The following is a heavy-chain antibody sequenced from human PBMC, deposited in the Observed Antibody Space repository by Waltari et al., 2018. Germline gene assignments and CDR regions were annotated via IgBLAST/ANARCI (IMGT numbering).Heavy chain of an antibody. Sequence: QLQLQESGTGLVKPSETLSLTCTVSGGSSSSSSYYWGWIRQPPGKGLEWIGSIYFRGSTYYNPSLKSRVTISVDTSKNQFSLKLSSVTAADTAVYYCARDPYDFWSGSGSFDYWGQGTLVTVSS. J-gene: IGHJ4*02. D-gene: IGHD3-3*01. CDR2: IYFRGST. V-gene: IGHV4-39*07. CDR1: GGSSSSSSYY. CDR3: ARDPYDFWSGSGSFDY.